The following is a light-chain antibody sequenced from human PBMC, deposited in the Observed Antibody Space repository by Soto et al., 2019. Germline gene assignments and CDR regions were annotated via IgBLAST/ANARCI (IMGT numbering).Light chain of an antibody. CDR2: GAS. CDR1: QSVSSSY. V-gene: IGKV3-20*01. J-gene: IGKJ4*01. CDR3: QQYGSSPKLT. Sequence: EIVLTQSPGTLSLSPGERATLSCRASQSVSSSYLAWYQQKPGQAPRLLIYGASSRATVIPDRFSGSGSGTDFTLTISRLETEDFAVYYCQQYGSSPKLTFGGGTKVEIK.